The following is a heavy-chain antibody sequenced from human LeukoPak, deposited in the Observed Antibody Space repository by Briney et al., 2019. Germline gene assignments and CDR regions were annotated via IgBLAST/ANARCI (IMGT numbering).Heavy chain of an antibody. Sequence: GGTLRLSCAASGFTFSSYWMHWVRQAPGKGLVWVSRINSDGSTTSYADSVKGRFTISRGNAKNTLYLQMSSLRAEDTAVYYCAGEGATGWYFHLWGRGTLVSVSS. CDR1: GFTFSSYW. V-gene: IGHV3-74*01. J-gene: IGHJ2*01. CDR2: INSDGSTT. CDR3: AGEGATGWYFHL. D-gene: IGHD5-12*01.